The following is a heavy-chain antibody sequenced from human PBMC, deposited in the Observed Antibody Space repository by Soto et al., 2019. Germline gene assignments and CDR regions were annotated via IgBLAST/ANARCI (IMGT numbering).Heavy chain of an antibody. CDR2: ISSSSSTI. Sequence: GSLRLSCAASGFTFSSYSMNWVRQAPGKGLEWVSYISSSSSTIYYADSVKGRFTISRDNAKNSLYLQMNSLRAEDTAVYYCVREIYDSSGYYAPFDYWGQGT. D-gene: IGHD3-22*01. J-gene: IGHJ4*02. CDR1: GFTFSSYS. CDR3: VREIYDSSGYYAPFDY. V-gene: IGHV3-48*01.